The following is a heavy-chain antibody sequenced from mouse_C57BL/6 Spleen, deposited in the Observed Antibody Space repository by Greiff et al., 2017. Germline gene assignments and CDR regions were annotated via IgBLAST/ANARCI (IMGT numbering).Heavy chain of an antibody. V-gene: IGHV1-22*01. J-gene: IGHJ4*01. D-gene: IGHD2-4*01. CDR2: INPNNGGT. CDR3: ARGDYDGDAMDY. CDR1: GYTFTDYN. Sequence: DVQLQESGPELVKPGASVKMSCKASGYTFTDYNMHWVKQSHGKSLEWIGYINPNNGGTSYNQKFKGKATLTVNKSSSTAYMELRSLTSEDSAVYYCARGDYDGDAMDYWGQGTSVTVSS.